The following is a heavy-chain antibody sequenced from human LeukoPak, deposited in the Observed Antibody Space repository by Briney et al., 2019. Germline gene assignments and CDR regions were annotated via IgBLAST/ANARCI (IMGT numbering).Heavy chain of an antibody. CDR1: GFTFSSYA. J-gene: IGHJ4*02. CDR2: ISGNGGGT. CDR3: TSRVVVPAAISDY. D-gene: IGHD2-2*01. V-gene: IGHV3-23*01. Sequence: AGGSLRLSCAASGFTFSSYAMSWVRQAPGKGLQWVSSISGNGGGTYYADSVKGRFTMSRDNSKNTLYLQMNSLRAEDTAVYYCTSRVVVPAAISDYWGQGTLVTVSS.